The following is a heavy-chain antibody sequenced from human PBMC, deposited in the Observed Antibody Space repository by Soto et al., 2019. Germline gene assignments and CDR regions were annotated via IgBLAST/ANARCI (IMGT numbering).Heavy chain of an antibody. Sequence: SETLSLTCTVSGGSISSYYWSWIRQSPGKGLEWIGYIYYSGSTNYNPSLKSRVTISVDPSKNQFSLKLTSVTAADTAVYYCARDKITGLFDYWGQGTLVTVSS. CDR3: ARDKITGLFDY. CDR1: GGSISSYY. D-gene: IGHD2-8*02. J-gene: IGHJ4*02. CDR2: IYYSGST. V-gene: IGHV4-59*12.